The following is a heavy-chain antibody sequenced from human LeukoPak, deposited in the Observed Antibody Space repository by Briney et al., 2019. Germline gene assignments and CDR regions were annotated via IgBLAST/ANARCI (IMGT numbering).Heavy chain of an antibody. CDR1: GYSFTSYW. J-gene: IGHJ6*02. CDR2: IYPGDSDT. Sequence: GESLKISCKGSGYSFTSYWIGWVRQMPGKGLEWMGIIYPGDSDTRYSPSFQGQVTISAAKSISTAYLQWSSLKASDTAMYYCATPVAGQFSGMDVWGQGTTVTVSS. D-gene: IGHD6-19*01. V-gene: IGHV5-51*01. CDR3: ATPVAGQFSGMDV.